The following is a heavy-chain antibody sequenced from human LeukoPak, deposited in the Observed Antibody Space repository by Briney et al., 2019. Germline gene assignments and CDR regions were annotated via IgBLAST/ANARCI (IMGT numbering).Heavy chain of an antibody. V-gene: IGHV3-48*03. Sequence: PGGSLRFSCAGSGFTFRCLELIWVRQAPAKGLEWVSYISSSGSIIYYADSVKGRFTISRDSAKNSLYLQMNSLRAEDTSVYYGARHDYQNNSDAFDVWGQGTMVTVSS. CDR2: ISSSGSII. J-gene: IGHJ3*01. CDR1: GFTFRCLE. CDR3: ARHDYQNNSDAFDV. D-gene: IGHD4-11*01.